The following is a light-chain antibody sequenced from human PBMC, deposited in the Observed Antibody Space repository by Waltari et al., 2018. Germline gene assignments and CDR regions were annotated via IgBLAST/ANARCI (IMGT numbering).Light chain of an antibody. V-gene: IGKV1-5*03. CDR3: QQFKSFPFT. J-gene: IGKJ4*01. CDR1: QSINNW. Sequence: DIQMTQSPSTLSASVGDRVTITCRASQSINNWLAWYQQKPGKAPNLLIYKASSLESGVPSRFSGGGSGTEFTLTISSLQPDDFATYYCQQFKSFPFTFGGGTKVEVK. CDR2: KAS.